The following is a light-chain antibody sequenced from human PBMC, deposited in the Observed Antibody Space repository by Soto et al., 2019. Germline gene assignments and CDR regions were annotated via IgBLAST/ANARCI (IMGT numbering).Light chain of an antibody. CDR3: QSYDNSLNTVL. J-gene: IGLJ2*01. CDR1: SSDIGYSQY. CDR2: EVY. Sequence: QSALTQPASVSGSPGQSITISCTGTSSDIGYSQYVSWYQQHPGKAPKLIIFEVYNRPSGTSDRFSGSKSGNTASLTISGLQAEDEAYYYCQSYDNSLNTVLFGGGTKLTVL. V-gene: IGLV2-14*01.